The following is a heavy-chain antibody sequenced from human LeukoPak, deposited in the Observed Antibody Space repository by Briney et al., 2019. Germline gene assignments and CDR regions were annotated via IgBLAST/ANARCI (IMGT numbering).Heavy chain of an antibody. CDR3: ARECHSNSSSSGYYYYMDV. D-gene: IGHD6-6*01. CDR2: ISAYNGNT. J-gene: IGHJ6*03. Sequence: ASVKVSCKASGYTFTSYGISWVRQAPGQGLEWMGWISAYNGNTNYAQKLQGRVTMTTDTSTSTAHMELSSLRSEDTAVYYCARECHSNSSSSGYYYYMDVWGKGTTVTVSS. V-gene: IGHV1-18*01. CDR1: GYTFTSYG.